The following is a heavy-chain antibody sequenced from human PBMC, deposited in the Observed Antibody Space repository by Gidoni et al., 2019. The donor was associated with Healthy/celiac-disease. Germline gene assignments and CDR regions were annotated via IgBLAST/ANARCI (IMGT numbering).Heavy chain of an antibody. CDR2: ISAYNGNT. CDR3: ARGKYDSSGYYPYEVSAFDI. CDR1: GYTFTSYG. J-gene: IGHJ3*02. D-gene: IGHD3-22*01. Sequence: QVHLVQSGAEVTKPGASVKVSCKASGYTFTSYGISWVRQAPGQGLEWMGWISAYNGNTNYAQKLQGRVTMTTDTSTSTAYMELRSLRSDDTAVYYCARGKYDSSGYYPYEVSAFDIWGQGTMVTVSS. V-gene: IGHV1-18*01.